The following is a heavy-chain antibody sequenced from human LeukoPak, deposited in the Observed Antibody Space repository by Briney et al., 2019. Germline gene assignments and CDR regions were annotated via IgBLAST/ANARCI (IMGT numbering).Heavy chain of an antibody. V-gene: IGHV3-11*01. Sequence: GGSLRLSCAASGFTFSDYYMSWIRQAPGKGLEWVSYISSSGSTIYYADSVKGRFTISRDNAKNSLYLQMNSLRAEDTAVYYCARVVETMVRGVIITGYYFDYWGQGTLVTVSS. CDR3: ARVVETMVRGVIITGYYFDY. D-gene: IGHD3-10*01. J-gene: IGHJ4*02. CDR1: GFTFSDYY. CDR2: ISSSGSTI.